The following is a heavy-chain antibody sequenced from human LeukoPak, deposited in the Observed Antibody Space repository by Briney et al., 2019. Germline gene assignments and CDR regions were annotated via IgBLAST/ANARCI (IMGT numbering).Heavy chain of an antibody. CDR3: ARLYCSSTSRYFGTQWFDP. J-gene: IGHJ5*02. Sequence: SETLSLTCTVSGGSISSYYWRWIRQPPGKGLEWIGYIYYSGSTNYNPSLKSRVTISVDTSKNQFSLKLSSVTAADTAVYYCARLYCSSTSRYFGTQWFDPWGQGTLVTVSS. CDR1: GGSISSYY. V-gene: IGHV4-59*01. D-gene: IGHD2-2*01. CDR2: IYYSGST.